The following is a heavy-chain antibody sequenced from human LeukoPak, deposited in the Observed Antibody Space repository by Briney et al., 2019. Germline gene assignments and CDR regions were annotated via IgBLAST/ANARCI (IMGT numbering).Heavy chain of an antibody. Sequence: ASVKVSCKASGYTFTTYSMHWVRQAPGQGLEWMGWINTNTGNPTHAQGFAGRFVFSLDTSVSTAYLQISSLKAEDTAVYYCARDHNLGGDYIGYWGQGTLVTVSS. D-gene: IGHD3-16*01. J-gene: IGHJ4*02. CDR3: ARDHNLGGDYIGY. CDR1: GYTFTTYS. CDR2: INTNTGNP. V-gene: IGHV7-4-1*02.